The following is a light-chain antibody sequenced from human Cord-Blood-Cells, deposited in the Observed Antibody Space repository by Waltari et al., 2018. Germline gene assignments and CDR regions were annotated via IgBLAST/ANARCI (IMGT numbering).Light chain of an antibody. J-gene: IGLJ2*01. CDR2: DVS. V-gene: IGLV2-11*01. Sequence: QSALTQPRSVSGSPGQSVPISCTGTSSDVGGYNYVYCYQQHPGKAPKLMIYDVSKRPSGVPDRFSGSKSGNAASLTISGLQAEDEADYYCCSYAGSYTRVFGGGTKLTVL. CDR3: CSYAGSYTRV. CDR1: SSDVGGYNY.